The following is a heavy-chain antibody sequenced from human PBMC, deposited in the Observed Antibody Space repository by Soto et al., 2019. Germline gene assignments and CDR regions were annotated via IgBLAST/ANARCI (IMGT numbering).Heavy chain of an antibody. CDR2: ISGGNGNT. CDR1: GYTFISSG. CDR3: ARENSGYDLYFDY. J-gene: IGHJ4*02. V-gene: IGHV1-18*01. D-gene: IGHD5-12*01. Sequence: AASVKGSCNTAGYTFISSGISWVRQAPGQRLEWMGWISGGNGNTNYAPKFQGRVTITRDTSASTAYMELSSLRSEDTGVYYCARENSGYDLYFDYWGQGTLVTVSS.